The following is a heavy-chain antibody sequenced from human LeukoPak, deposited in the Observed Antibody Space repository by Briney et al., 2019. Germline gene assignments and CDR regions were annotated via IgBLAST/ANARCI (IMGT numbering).Heavy chain of an antibody. V-gene: IGHV1-2*06. CDR1: GYTFTGYY. D-gene: IGHD3-22*01. Sequence: GASVKVSCKASGYTFTGYYIHWVRQAPGQGLEWMGRINPNSGGTNYAQKFQGRVTMTRDTSISTAYMELSRLTSDDTAVYYCARGAFYYDSSGSPDIWGQGTMVTVSS. J-gene: IGHJ3*02. CDR2: INPNSGGT. CDR3: ARGAFYYDSSGSPDI.